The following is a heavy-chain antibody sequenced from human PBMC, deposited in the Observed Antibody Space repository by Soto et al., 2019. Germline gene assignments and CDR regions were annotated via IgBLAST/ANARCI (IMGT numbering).Heavy chain of an antibody. J-gene: IGHJ4*02. CDR2: IYYDGRNK. V-gene: IGHV3-33*01. CDR3: ARDLGELWPSVGGY. D-gene: IGHD1-26*01. CDR1: GFIFNTYG. Sequence: QVQLVESGGGVVQPGRSLRLSCAASGFIFNTYGMHWVRQAPGKGLEWVAVIYYDGRNKYYADSVKGRFTISRDNSKNRLNLQMNSLRVEDTAVYYCARDLGELWPSVGGYWGQGTLVTVSS.